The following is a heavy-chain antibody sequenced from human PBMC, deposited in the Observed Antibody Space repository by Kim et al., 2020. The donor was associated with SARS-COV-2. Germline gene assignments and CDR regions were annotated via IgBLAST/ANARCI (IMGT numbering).Heavy chain of an antibody. CDR2: KSGGP. D-gene: IGHD6-13*01. Sequence: KSGGPNYAQKFQGRVTMTRETSISTAYMELSRLRSDDTAVYYCAGGQLDSYWGQGTLVTVSS. CDR3: AGGQLDSY. J-gene: IGHJ4*02. V-gene: IGHV1-2*02.